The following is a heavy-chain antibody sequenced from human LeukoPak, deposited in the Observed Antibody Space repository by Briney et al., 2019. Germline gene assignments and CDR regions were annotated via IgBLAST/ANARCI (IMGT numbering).Heavy chain of an antibody. V-gene: IGHV4-4*07. D-gene: IGHD3-22*01. CDR2: IYTSGTT. J-gene: IGHJ3*02. CDR1: GGSISRYY. Sequence: PETLSLTCTVSGGSISRYYWRWVRPPAGEWRGWVGRIYTSGTTNYNPSLKSRVTMSEDTSKNQFPLKLSSVTAADTAVYYCAGTYDSSGYYDAFDIWGQGTMVTVSS. CDR3: AGTYDSSGYYDAFDI.